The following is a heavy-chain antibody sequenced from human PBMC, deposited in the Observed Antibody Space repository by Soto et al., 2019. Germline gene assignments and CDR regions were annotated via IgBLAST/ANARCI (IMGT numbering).Heavy chain of an antibody. J-gene: IGHJ4*02. V-gene: IGHV3-33*01. Sequence: QVQLVESGGGVVRPGRSLRLSCEATGFSFNAHGMHWVRQAPGNGLEWVATIVNDGSEKAYSDSVKGRFTISRDNSKNNLYLSMNHLGAENTALYYGAGDDNYADKVLDHWGQGILVTVSP. CDR3: AGDDNYADKVLDH. D-gene: IGHD4-17*01. CDR2: IVNDGSEK. CDR1: GFSFNAHG.